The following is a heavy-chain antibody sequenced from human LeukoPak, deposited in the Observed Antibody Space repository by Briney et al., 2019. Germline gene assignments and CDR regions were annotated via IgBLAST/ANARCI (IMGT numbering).Heavy chain of an antibody. D-gene: IGHD3-9*01. CDR1: GVTFSSCS. V-gene: IGHV3-21*01. CDR3: ARDHDWDYMDV. Sequence: GGSLRLSCAASGVTFSSCSMNWVRQAPGKGLEWVSFISTSSSYIYYADSVKGRFTISRDNAKNSLYLQMNSLRAEDTAVYYCARDHDWDYMDVWGKGTTVTVSS. CDR2: ISTSSSYI. J-gene: IGHJ6*03.